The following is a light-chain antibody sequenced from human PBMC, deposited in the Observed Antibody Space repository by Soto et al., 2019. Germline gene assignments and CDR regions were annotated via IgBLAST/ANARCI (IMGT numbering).Light chain of an antibody. CDR1: NSDVGGYNY. CDR2: EVS. J-gene: IGLJ3*02. CDR3: GSYRGDSRWV. Sequence: QSALTQPASVSGSPGQSITISCTGSNSDVGGYNYVSWYQQYAGKAPKLMIYEVSNRPSGVSSRFSGSKSGNTASLTISGLQADDDAEYFCGSYRGDSRWVFGGGTKLTVL. V-gene: IGLV2-14*01.